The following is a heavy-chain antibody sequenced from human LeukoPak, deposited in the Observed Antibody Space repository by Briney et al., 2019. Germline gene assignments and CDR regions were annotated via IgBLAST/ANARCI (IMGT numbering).Heavy chain of an antibody. V-gene: IGHV1-69*06. J-gene: IGHJ6*03. CDR3: ASPRRCSSTSCYGYYYYYYMDV. D-gene: IGHD2-2*01. CDR1: GGTFSSYA. CDR2: IIPIFGTA. Sequence: SVKVSCKASGGTFSSYAISWVRQAPGQGLEWMGGIIPIFGTANYAQKFQGRVTITADKSTSTAYMELSSLRSEDTAVYYCASPRRCSSTSCYGYYYYYYMDVWGKGTTVTVSS.